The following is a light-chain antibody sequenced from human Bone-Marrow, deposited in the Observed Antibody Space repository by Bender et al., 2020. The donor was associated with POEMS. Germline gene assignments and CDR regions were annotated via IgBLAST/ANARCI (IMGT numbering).Light chain of an antibody. Sequence: QSVLTQPPSVSGSPGQRVTISCTGSSSNIGAGYDVHWYQQFPGTAPKLLIFGNNNRPSVVPDRFSGSTSGTSASRARTGQEADDETDYRGRSAINGVGGSRMLGGGTKLAVL. J-gene: IGLJ3*02. CDR2: GNN. CDR1: SSNIGAGYD. CDR3: RSAINGVGGSRM. V-gene: IGLV1-40*01.